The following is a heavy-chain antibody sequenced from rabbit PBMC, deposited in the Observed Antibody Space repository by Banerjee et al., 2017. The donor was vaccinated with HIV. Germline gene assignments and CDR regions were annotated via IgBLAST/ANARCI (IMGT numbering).Heavy chain of an antibody. D-gene: IGHD2-1*01. CDR3: ARDYADAGGYVYNL. J-gene: IGHJ4*01. CDR2: IYTSSGST. CDR1: GIDFSGYYY. Sequence: QQQLEESGGGLVKPGGTLTLTCKASGIDFSGYYYMCWVRQAPGKGLELIACIYTSSGSTWYASWVNGRFTISRSTSLNTVDLKMTSLTAADTATYFCARDYADAGGYVYNLWGQGTLVTVS. V-gene: IGHV1S43*01.